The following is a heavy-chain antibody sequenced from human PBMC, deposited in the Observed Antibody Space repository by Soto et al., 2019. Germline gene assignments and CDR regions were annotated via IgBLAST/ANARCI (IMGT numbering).Heavy chain of an antibody. CDR1: GFTFSSSE. D-gene: IGHD1-26*01. CDR3: ARRASR. Sequence: EVQLVESGGGLVQPGGSLRLSCAVSGFTFSSSEMYWVRQAPGKGLEWISYIHPSGQPIFYADSVKGRFTISRDNANNSLFLKMNSLRAEDTAVYYCARRASRWGQGTMVTVSS. V-gene: IGHV3-48*03. CDR2: IHPSGQPI. J-gene: IGHJ3*01.